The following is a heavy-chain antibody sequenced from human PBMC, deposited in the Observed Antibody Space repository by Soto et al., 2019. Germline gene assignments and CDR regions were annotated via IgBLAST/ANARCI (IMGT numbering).Heavy chain of an antibody. CDR2: VYRTGNA. Sequence: SETLSLTCAVSGGSISTSNWWSWVRQPPGKGLEWIGEVYRTGNAKYNPSLKSRVTISVDTSKNDFSLNLNSVTAADTAVYYCARGRFGELSPFDYWGRGTLVTVSS. J-gene: IGHJ4*02. V-gene: IGHV4-4*02. D-gene: IGHD3-10*01. CDR1: GGSISTSNW. CDR3: ARGRFGELSPFDY.